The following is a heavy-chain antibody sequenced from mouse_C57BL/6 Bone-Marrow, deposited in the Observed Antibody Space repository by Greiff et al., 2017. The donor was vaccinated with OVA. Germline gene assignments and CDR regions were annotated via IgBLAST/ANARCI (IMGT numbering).Heavy chain of an antibody. J-gene: IGHJ3*01. CDR1: GYAFSSSW. V-gene: IGHV1-82*01. Sequence: VKLMESGPELVKPGASVKISCKASGYAFSSSWMNWVKQRPGKGLEWIGRIYPGDGDTNYNGKFKGKATLTADKSSSTAYMQLSSLTSEDSAVYFCARGKTAQATRLFAYRGQETLVTVSA. D-gene: IGHD3-2*02. CDR3: ARGKTAQATRLFAY. CDR2: IYPGDGDT.